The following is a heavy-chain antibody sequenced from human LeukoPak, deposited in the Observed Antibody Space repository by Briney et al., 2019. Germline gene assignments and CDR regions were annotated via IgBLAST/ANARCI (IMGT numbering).Heavy chain of an antibody. CDR3: AKKAGTTSCLDY. D-gene: IGHD1-7*01. J-gene: IGHJ4*02. V-gene: IGHV3-33*06. CDR2: IWYDGSNK. CDR1: GFTFSSYG. Sequence: RPGRSLRLSGAASGFTFSSYGMHWVRQAPGKGLEWVAVIWYDGSNKYYADSVKGRFTISRDNSKNTLYLQMNSLRAEDTAVYYCAKKAGTTSCLDYWGQGTLVTVSS.